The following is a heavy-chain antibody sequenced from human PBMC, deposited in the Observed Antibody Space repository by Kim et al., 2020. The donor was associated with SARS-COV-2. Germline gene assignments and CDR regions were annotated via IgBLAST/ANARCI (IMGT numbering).Heavy chain of an antibody. D-gene: IGHD3-9*01. Sequence: GTINYADSVKGRFTISRDNAKNSLYLQMNSLRDDDTAFYYCVRARYFDSWGQGTLVTV. J-gene: IGHJ4*01. CDR3: VRARYFDS. CDR2: GTI. V-gene: IGHV3-48*02.